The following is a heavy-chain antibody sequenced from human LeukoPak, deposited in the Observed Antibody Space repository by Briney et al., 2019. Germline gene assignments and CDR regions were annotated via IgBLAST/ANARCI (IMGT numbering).Heavy chain of an antibody. CDR2: IYPGDSDT. CDR1: GYIFTTYW. V-gene: IGHV5-51*01. J-gene: IGHJ4*02. D-gene: IGHD6-19*01. CDR3: ARRGIGWSIDY. Sequence: GASLQISCEGSGYIFTTYWIGWVRPLPGKGLEWMGIIYPGDSDTRYSPSFQGQVTISADKSISTAYLQWRSLKASDTAMYYCARRGIGWSIDYWGQGTLVTVSS.